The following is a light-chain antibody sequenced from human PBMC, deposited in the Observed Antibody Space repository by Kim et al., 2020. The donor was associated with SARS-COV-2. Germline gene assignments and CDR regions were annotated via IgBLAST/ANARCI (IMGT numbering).Light chain of an antibody. V-gene: IGLV2-11*01. CDR3: CSYADRHEGGHPCWV. Sequence: SSPANTSDVAVHNSVSWYHPHPDKVPPAMIYDVTNRPSGVPDRFSRSKSGNSASLTISCLQSEDEADYYCCSYADRHEGGHPCWVFGGGTKLTVL. CDR1: TSDVAVHNS. J-gene: IGLJ3*02. CDR2: DVT.